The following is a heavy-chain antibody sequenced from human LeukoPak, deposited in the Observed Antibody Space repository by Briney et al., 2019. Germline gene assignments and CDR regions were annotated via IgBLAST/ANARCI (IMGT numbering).Heavy chain of an antibody. Sequence: SETLCLTCAVYGGSFSGYYWSWIRQPPGKGLEWIGEINHSGSTNYNPSLKSRVTISVDTSKDQFSLKLSSVTAADTAVYYCARGLHKLPWPYYYMAVWGKGTTVTVSS. V-gene: IGHV4-34*01. CDR3: ARGLHKLPWPYYYMAV. CDR1: GGSFSGYY. J-gene: IGHJ6*03. CDR2: INHSGST. D-gene: IGHD1-7*01.